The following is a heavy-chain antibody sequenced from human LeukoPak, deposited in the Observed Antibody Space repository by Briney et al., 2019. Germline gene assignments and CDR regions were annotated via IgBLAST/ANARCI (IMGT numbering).Heavy chain of an antibody. CDR2: IDPTDSYT. CDR3: ARRGRSSSNFDF. D-gene: IGHD6-6*01. J-gene: IGHJ4*02. CDR1: GYIFTSYW. Sequence: GESLKISCKGSGYIFTSYWITWVRQMSGKGLEWMGMIDPTDSYTNYSPSFQGHVTISTDKSISTAYLQWSSLKASDTAIYYCARRGRSSSNFDFWGQGTLVTVSS. V-gene: IGHV5-10-1*01.